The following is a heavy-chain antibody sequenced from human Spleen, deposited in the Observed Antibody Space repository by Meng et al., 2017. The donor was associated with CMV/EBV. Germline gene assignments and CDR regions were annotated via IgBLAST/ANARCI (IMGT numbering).Heavy chain of an antibody. V-gene: IGHV1-8*01. CDR3: ARDNLGGDYYYYGMDV. CDR2: MNPNSGST. CDR1: GGTFSSYA. Sequence: ASVKVSCKXSGGTFSSYAISWVRQAPGQGLEWMGWMNPNSGSTGYAQRFQGRVTMTRNTSISTAYMELSSLRSDDTAVYYCARDNLGGDYYYYGMDVWGQGTTVTVSS. J-gene: IGHJ6*02.